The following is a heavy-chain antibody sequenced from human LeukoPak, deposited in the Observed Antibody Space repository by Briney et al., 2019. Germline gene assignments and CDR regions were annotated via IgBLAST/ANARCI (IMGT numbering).Heavy chain of an antibody. Sequence: SVKVSCKASGGTFISYAISWVRQAPGQGLEWMGGIIPIFGTANYAQKFQGRVSITADESTSTAFMELSSLRSEDTAVYYCAREWGLESSGYYYAYWGQGTLVTVSS. CDR1: GGTFISYA. D-gene: IGHD3-22*01. J-gene: IGHJ4*02. V-gene: IGHV1-69*13. CDR2: IIPIFGTA. CDR3: AREWGLESSGYYYAY.